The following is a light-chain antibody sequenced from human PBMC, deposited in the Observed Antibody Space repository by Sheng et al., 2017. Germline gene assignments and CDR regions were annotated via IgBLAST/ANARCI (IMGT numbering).Light chain of an antibody. CDR1: SNDVGTYEL. CDR2: EVT. V-gene: IGLV2-23*02. J-gene: IGLJ3*02. CDR3: CSYAGSTTLWV. Sequence: QSALTQPASVSGSPGQSITISCTGTSNDVGTYELVSWYQHHPGKAPKLIILEVTKRPSGVSHRFSGSKSGNTASLTISGLQPEDEADYFCCSYAGSTTLWVFGGGTKLTVL.